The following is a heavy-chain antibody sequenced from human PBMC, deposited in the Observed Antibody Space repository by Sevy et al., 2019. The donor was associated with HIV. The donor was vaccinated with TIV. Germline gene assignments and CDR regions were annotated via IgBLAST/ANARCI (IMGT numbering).Heavy chain of an antibody. J-gene: IGHJ4*02. V-gene: IGHV4-38-2*01. CDR2: IFHTGRT. Sequence: SETLSLTCDVSGYSISSGFYWGWIRQPPGKGLEWIGSIFHTGRTHYSPSLESRVLISVDTSKNQLSLKLTSVTAADTAVYYCARPQNDPFGYWGQGILVTVSS. CDR1: GYSISSGFY. D-gene: IGHD3-10*01. CDR3: ARPQNDPFGY.